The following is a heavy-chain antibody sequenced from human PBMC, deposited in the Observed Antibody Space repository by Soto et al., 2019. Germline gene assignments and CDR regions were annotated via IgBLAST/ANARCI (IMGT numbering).Heavy chain of an antibody. J-gene: IGHJ4*02. Sequence: EVQLLESGGGLVQPGGSPRLSCAASGFTFSSYAMSWVRQAPGKGLEWVSAISGSGGSTYYADSVKGRFTISRDNSKNTLYLQMNSLRAEDTAVYYCAKVPSGFWSGYRYYFDYWGQGTLVTVSS. V-gene: IGHV3-23*01. CDR2: ISGSGGST. CDR3: AKVPSGFWSGYRYYFDY. CDR1: GFTFSSYA. D-gene: IGHD3-3*01.